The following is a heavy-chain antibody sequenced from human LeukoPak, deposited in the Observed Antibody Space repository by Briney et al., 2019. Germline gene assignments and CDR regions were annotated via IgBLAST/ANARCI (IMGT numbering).Heavy chain of an antibody. J-gene: IGHJ3*02. D-gene: IGHD5-18*01. V-gene: IGHV3-66*01. CDR2: IYSGGST. CDR3: AKAQGGYSYGWDGAFDI. Sequence: PGGSLRLSCAASGFTVSSNYMSWVRQAPGKGLEWVSVIYSGGSTYYADSVKGRFTISRDNSKNTLYLQMNSLRAEDTAVYYCAKAQGGYSYGWDGAFDIWGQGTMVTVSS. CDR1: GFTVSSNY.